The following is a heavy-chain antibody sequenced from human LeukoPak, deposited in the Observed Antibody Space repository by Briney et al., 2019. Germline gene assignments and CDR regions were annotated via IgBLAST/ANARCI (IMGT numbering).Heavy chain of an antibody. Sequence: PSETLSLTCTVSGGSISSYYWSWIRQPPGKGLEWIGYIYYSGSTNYNPSLKSRVTISVDTSKNQFSLKLSSVTAADTAVYYCARGMYSSSRLVYYFMDVWGKGTMVLVSS. D-gene: IGHD6-6*01. J-gene: IGHJ6*03. CDR3: ARGMYSSSRLVYYFMDV. V-gene: IGHV4-59*01. CDR2: IYYSGST. CDR1: GGSISSYY.